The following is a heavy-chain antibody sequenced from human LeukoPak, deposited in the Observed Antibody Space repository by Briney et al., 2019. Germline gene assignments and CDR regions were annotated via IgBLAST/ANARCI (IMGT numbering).Heavy chain of an antibody. J-gene: IGHJ5*02. CDR2: IFYGGAA. CDR3: AREESWFDP. Sequence: PSQTLSLTCTVSGGSISGGNFYWTWIRQSSEKGLEWIGYIFYGGAAYYNPSLKSRVTISVDTSKNQFSLKLSSVTAADTAVYYCAREESWFDPWGQGTLVTVSS. CDR1: GGSISGGNFY. V-gene: IGHV4-30-4*01.